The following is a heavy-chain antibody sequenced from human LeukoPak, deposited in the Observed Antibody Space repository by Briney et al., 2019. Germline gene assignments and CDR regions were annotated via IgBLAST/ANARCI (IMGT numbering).Heavy chain of an antibody. CDR1: GGSISSSSYY. J-gene: IGHJ4*02. V-gene: IGHV4-61*05. CDR3: ADHIAAAGHHYFDY. Sequence: SETLSLTCTVSGGSISSSSYYWGWIRQPPGKGLEWIGYIYYSGSTNYNPSLKSRVTISVDTSKNQFSLKLSSVTAADTAVYYCADHIAAAGHHYFDYWGQGTLVTVSS. D-gene: IGHD6-13*01. CDR2: IYYSGST.